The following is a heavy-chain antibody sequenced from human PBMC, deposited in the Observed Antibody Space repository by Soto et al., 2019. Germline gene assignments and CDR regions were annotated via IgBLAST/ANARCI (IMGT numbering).Heavy chain of an antibody. CDR2: IYYSGST. V-gene: IGHV4-39*01. D-gene: IGHD7-27*01. CDR3: ARHWATHNWGKEVRSDAFDI. CDR1: GGSISSSSYY. Sequence: SETLSLTCTVSGGSISSSSYYWGWIRQPPGKGLEWIGSIYYSGSTYYNPSLKSRFTISVDTSKNQFSLKLTSVTAADTAVYYCARHWATHNWGKEVRSDAFDIWGQGTMVTVSS. J-gene: IGHJ3*02.